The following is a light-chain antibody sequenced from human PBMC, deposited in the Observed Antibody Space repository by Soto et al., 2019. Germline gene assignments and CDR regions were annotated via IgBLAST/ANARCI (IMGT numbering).Light chain of an antibody. V-gene: IGKV1-5*03. J-gene: IGKJ1*01. CDR3: QHYNSYSEA. CDR1: QSITNY. CDR2: KAS. Sequence: DIQMTQSPSSLSASVGDTVTITCRASQSITNYLTWFQQKPVKAPKLLIYKASTLKSGVPSRFSGSGSGTEFTLTISSLQPDDFATYYCQHYNSYSEAFGQGTKVDIK.